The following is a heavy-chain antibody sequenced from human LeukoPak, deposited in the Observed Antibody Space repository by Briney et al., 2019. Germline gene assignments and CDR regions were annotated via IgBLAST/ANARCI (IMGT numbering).Heavy chain of an antibody. Sequence: PGGSLRLSCAASGFTFSDYYMNWVRQAPGKGLEWVSSISSSSSYIYYADSVKGRFTISRDNAKNSLYLQMNSLRAEDTAVYYCARDQSGWYLEYFQHWGQGTLVTVSS. CDR3: ARDQSGWYLEYFQH. V-gene: IGHV3-21*01. CDR2: ISSSSSYI. D-gene: IGHD6-19*01. J-gene: IGHJ1*01. CDR1: GFTFSDYY.